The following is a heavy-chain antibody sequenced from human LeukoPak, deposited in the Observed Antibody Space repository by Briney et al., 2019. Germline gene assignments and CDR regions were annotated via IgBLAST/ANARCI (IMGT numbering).Heavy chain of an antibody. Sequence: SETLSLTCTVSGGSIRGSSDYWGWIRQSPGKGLEWIGSVYYSGSTYYNPSLKSRVSISVDTSKNQFQLRLTSVTAADTAVYYCARNESVLGTTGLNDFFDDWGQGTLVTVSS. V-gene: IGHV4-39*01. CDR1: GGSIRGSSDY. CDR2: VYYSGST. D-gene: IGHD1-26*01. J-gene: IGHJ4*02. CDR3: ARNESVLGTTGLNDFFDD.